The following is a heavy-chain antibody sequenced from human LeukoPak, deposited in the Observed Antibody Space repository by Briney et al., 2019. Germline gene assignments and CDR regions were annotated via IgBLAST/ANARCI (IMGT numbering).Heavy chain of an antibody. D-gene: IGHD3-22*01. CDR1: GYTFINYG. J-gene: IGHJ4*02. CDR2: ISGYNGNT. V-gene: IGHV1-18*01. Sequence: ASVKVSCKASGYTFINYGISWVRQAPGQGLEWMGWISGYNGNTNYAQKLPGRVTMTTDTSRSTAYMELRSLRSDDTAVYYCARVTITMIVVADYWGQGTLVTVSS. CDR3: ARVTITMIVVADY.